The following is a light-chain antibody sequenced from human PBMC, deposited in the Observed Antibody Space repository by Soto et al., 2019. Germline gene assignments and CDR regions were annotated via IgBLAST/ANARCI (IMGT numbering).Light chain of an antibody. CDR3: TAWDDSLNGRV. Sequence: QPVLTQPPSASGTPGQRVTISCSGSSSNIGRNVVNWYQQFPGTAPKVLIYNNGQRPSGVSDRFSGSKSGTSASLAISGLQSEDEADYYCTAWDDSLNGRVFGGGTKVTVL. CDR2: NNG. V-gene: IGLV1-44*01. CDR1: SSNIGRNV. J-gene: IGLJ3*02.